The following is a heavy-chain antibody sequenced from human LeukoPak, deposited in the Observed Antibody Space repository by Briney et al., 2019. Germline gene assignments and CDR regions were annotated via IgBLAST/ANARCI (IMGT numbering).Heavy chain of an antibody. CDR3: AKDYSSGWYGAFDI. CDR2: INSDGSST. CDR1: GFTFTSYW. Sequence: GGSLRLSCAASGFTFTSYWMHWVRQAPGQGLVWVSRINSDGSSTSYADSVKGRFTISRDNAKNTLYLQMNSLRAEDTAVYYCAKDYSSGWYGAFDIWGQGTMVTVSS. D-gene: IGHD6-19*01. V-gene: IGHV3-74*01. J-gene: IGHJ3*02.